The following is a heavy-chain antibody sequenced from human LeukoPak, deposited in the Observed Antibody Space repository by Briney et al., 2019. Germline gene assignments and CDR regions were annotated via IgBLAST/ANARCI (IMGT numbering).Heavy chain of an antibody. CDR3: ARGYCSGGSCYSYYYYNYMDV. CDR2: IHYTAST. CDR1: GGPITVYH. V-gene: IGHV4-59*01. J-gene: IGHJ6*03. Sequence: PSETLSLTCSVSGGPITVYHWIWIRQPPGKGLEFIGYIHYTASTNYNSSLTSRISISTDTSKNQFSLKMTSVTAADTAVYYCARGYCSGGSCYSYYYYNYMDVWGKGTTVTVSS. D-gene: IGHD2-15*01.